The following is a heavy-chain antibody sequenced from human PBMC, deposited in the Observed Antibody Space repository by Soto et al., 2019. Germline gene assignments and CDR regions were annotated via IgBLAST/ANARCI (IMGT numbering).Heavy chain of an antibody. CDR3: ARVLRFLEWLSTSYWFDP. CDR2: IYYSGST. Sequence: SETLSLTCTVSGGSIRSYYGSWIRQPPGKGLEWIGYIYYSGSTNYNPSLKSRVTISVDTSKNQFSLKLSSVTAADTAVYYCARVLRFLEWLSTSYWFDPWGQGTLVTVSS. J-gene: IGHJ5*02. CDR1: GGSIRSYY. V-gene: IGHV4-59*01. D-gene: IGHD3-3*01.